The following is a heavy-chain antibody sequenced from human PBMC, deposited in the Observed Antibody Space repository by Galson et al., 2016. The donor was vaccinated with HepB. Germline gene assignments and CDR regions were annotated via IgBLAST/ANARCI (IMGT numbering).Heavy chain of an antibody. CDR2: ISANEGDT. Sequence: VKVSCKASGYSFTSYGISWVRQAPGQGLEWMGWISANEGDTNYSRKFQGRVTLTTDTSTSTAYMELRSLTSDDTAVYYCARDFEYRGSRSRYEDCFDPWGQGTLVTVFS. D-gene: IGHD2-2*01. J-gene: IGHJ5*02. V-gene: IGHV1-18*01. CDR3: ARDFEYRGSRSRYEDCFDP. CDR1: GYSFTSYG.